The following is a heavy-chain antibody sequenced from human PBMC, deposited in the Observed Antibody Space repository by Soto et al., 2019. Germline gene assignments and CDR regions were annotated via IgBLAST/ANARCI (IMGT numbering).Heavy chain of an antibody. CDR3: AKLSVGATTFFNQIDY. J-gene: IGHJ4*02. CDR2: ISGSGGST. D-gene: IGHD1-26*01. CDR1: GFTFSSYA. Sequence: PGGSLRLSCAASGFTFSSYAMSWVRQAPGKGLEWVSAISGSGGSTYYADSVKGRFTISRDNSKSTLYLQMNSLRAEDTAVYYCAKLSVGATTFFNQIDYWGQGTLVTVSS. V-gene: IGHV3-23*01.